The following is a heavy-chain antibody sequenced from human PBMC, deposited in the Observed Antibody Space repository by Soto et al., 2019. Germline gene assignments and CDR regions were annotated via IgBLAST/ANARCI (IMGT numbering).Heavy chain of an antibody. Sequence: QVQVVESGGGVVQPGRSLRLSCAASGFTFSSYAMHWVRQAPGKGLEWVAVISYDGSNKYYADSVKGRFTISRDNSKNTLYLQMNSLRAEDTAVYYCAGDGDEGAFDIWGQGTMVTVSS. CDR2: ISYDGSNK. CDR1: GFTFSSYA. J-gene: IGHJ3*02. CDR3: AGDGDEGAFDI. V-gene: IGHV3-30-3*01.